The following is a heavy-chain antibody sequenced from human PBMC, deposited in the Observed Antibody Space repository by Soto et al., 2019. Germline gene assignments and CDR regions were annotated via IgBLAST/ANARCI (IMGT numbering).Heavy chain of an antibody. D-gene: IGHD2-15*01. Sequence: EVQLVESGGGLVQPGRSLRLSCAASGFTFDDYTMHWVRQAPGKGLEWVSGISWNSGSIGYADSVKGRFTISRDNAKNSLYLQMNGLRAADTALYYCTKGGYCSGGSCYYYYYYYIDVWGNGTTVTVSS. CDR2: ISWNSGSI. CDR1: GFTFDDYT. V-gene: IGHV3-9*01. CDR3: TKGGYCSGGSCYYYYYYYIDV. J-gene: IGHJ6*03.